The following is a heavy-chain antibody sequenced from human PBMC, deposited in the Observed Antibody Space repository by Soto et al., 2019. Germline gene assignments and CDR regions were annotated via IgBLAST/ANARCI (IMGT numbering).Heavy chain of an antibody. Sequence: GGSLRLSCSASGFTFSSYAMHWVRQAPGKGLEYVSAISSNGGSTYYADSVKGRFTISRDNSKNTLYLQMSSLRAEDTAVYYCVKNGWRSSSDPDYWGQGTLVTVSS. D-gene: IGHD6-6*01. J-gene: IGHJ4*02. CDR2: ISSNGGST. CDR3: VKNGWRSSSDPDY. V-gene: IGHV3-64D*08. CDR1: GFTFSSYA.